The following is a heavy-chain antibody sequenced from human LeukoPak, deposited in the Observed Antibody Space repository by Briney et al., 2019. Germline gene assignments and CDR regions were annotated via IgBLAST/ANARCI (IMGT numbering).Heavy chain of an antibody. CDR3: ARSSASGYSYRPHDY. Sequence: PSESLSLTCTVSGGSISCYYWGWIRQPPGKGLEWIGYIYYSGSTNYNASLTSRVTISVDTSKNQFSLQLSSVTAADTAVYYCARSSASGYSYRPHDYWGQGTLVTVSS. D-gene: IGHD5-18*01. CDR1: GGSISCYY. V-gene: IGHV4-59*01. J-gene: IGHJ4*02. CDR2: IYYSGST.